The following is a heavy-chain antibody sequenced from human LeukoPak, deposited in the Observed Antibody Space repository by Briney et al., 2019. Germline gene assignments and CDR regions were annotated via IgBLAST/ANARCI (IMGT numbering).Heavy chain of an antibody. CDR2: ISSGSSYI. Sequence: GGSLRLSCAASGLTFSSYSMNWVRQAPGKGLEWVSSISSGSSYIYYADSLKGRFTISRDNAKNSLYLQMNSLRADDTAVYYCARDCGGDCYSHYFDYWGQGTLVTVSS. CDR1: GLTFSSYS. J-gene: IGHJ4*02. D-gene: IGHD2-21*02. CDR3: ARDCGGDCYSHYFDY. V-gene: IGHV3-21*01.